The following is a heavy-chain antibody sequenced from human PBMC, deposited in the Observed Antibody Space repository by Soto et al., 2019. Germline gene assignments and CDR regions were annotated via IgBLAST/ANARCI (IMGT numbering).Heavy chain of an antibody. Sequence: GGSLRLSCAASGFTFSSYGMHWVRQGPGKGLEWVALISYDGSKKNYGDSVKGRFTISRDNSKNTLYLQMNSLKYEDTAVYYCEKARALNWLDLWGQGTLVTVSS. J-gene: IGHJ5*02. V-gene: IGHV3-30*18. CDR1: GFTFSSYG. CDR2: ISYDGSKK. CDR3: EKARALNWLDL.